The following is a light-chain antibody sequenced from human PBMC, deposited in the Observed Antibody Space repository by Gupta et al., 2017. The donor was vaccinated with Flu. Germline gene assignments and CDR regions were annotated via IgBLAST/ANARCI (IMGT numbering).Light chain of an antibody. J-gene: IGKJ4*01. V-gene: IGKV3-20*01. CDR1: ECVSNTF. CDR2: DVS. Sequence: ATCTRSAIECVSNTFLSWCPLRPGQSPRRLIYDVSIRASGVPDRFSGRGSGTDFTLTIRTLEPEDFGVYYCQQDGCFPLTFGGGTKVEIK. CDR3: QQDGCFPLT.